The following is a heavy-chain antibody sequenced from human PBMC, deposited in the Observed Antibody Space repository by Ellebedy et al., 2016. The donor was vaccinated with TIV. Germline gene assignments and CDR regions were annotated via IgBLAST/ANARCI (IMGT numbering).Heavy chain of an antibody. V-gene: IGHV3-21*01. D-gene: IGHD2-2*01. CDR1: GFTFTSYS. J-gene: IGHJ4*02. CDR3: AKPSVGHCISTICYVFDD. CDR2: ISSTGYYI. Sequence: GESLKISCAASGFTFTSYSMNWVRQAPGKGLEWVSSISSTGYYIYYADSLKGRFTISRDDARNSVFLQMNSLRAEDTAVYYCAKPSVGHCISTICYVFDDWGQGTLVTVSS.